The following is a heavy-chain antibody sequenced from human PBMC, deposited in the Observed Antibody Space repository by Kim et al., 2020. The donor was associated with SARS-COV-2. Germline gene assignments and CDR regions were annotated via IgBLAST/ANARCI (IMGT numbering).Heavy chain of an antibody. V-gene: IGHV3-48*02. CDR3: ARDRSGTGGMDV. CDR1: GFTFSIYS. D-gene: IGHD1-1*01. CDR2: ISSSSSTI. J-gene: IGHJ6*02. Sequence: GGSLRLSCAASGFTFSIYSINWVRQAPGKGLEWVSYISSSSSTIYYAESVKGRFTISRDNAKNSLYLQMNSLRDEDTAFYYCARDRSGTGGMDVWGQGTTVTVSS.